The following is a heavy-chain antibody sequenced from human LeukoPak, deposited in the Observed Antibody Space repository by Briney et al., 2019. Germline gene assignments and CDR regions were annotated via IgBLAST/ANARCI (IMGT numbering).Heavy chain of an antibody. V-gene: IGHV3-21*01. CDR1: GFTFSSYS. D-gene: IGHD2/OR15-2a*01. CDR3: ARDFLGGWLFGY. Sequence: GGSLRLSCAASGFTFSSYSMNWVRQAPGKGLEWVSSISSSSSYIYYADSVKGRFAISRDNAKNSLYLQMNSLRAEDTAVYYCARDFLGGWLFGYWGQGTLVTVSS. J-gene: IGHJ4*02. CDR2: ISSSSSYI.